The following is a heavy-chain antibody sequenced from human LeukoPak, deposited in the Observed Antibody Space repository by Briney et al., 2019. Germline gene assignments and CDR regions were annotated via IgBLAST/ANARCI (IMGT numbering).Heavy chain of an antibody. V-gene: IGHV4-4*07. CDR2: IYTSGST. Sequence: KPSETLSLTCTVSGGSISSYYWSWIRQPAGKGLEWIGRIYTSGSTNYNPSLKSRVTMSVGTSKNQFSLKLSSVTAADTAVYYCARVKWLRSGGLFDYWGQGTLVTVSS. J-gene: IGHJ4*02. CDR3: ARVKWLRSGGLFDY. D-gene: IGHD5-12*01. CDR1: GGSISSYY.